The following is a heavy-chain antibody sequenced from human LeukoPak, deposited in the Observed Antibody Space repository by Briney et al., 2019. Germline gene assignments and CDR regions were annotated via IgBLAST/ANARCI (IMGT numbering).Heavy chain of an antibody. Sequence: PGGSLRLSCAASGFTFSSYAMHWVRQAPGKGLEWVAVISYDGSNKYYADSVKGRFTISRDNSKNTLYLQMNSLRAEDTAVYYCARDLHEQQLVPVDVWGKGTTVTVSS. CDR3: ARDLHEQQLVPVDV. D-gene: IGHD6-13*01. J-gene: IGHJ6*04. CDR2: ISYDGSNK. V-gene: IGHV3-30-3*01. CDR1: GFTFSSYA.